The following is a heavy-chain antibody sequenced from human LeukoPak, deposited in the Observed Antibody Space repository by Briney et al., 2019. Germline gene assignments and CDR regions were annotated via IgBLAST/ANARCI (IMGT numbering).Heavy chain of an antibody. V-gene: IGHV3-30*07. CDR2: ISYDGSNK. J-gene: IGHJ4*02. D-gene: IGHD3-22*01. Sequence: GGSLRLSCAASGFTFSSYAMHWVRQAPSKGLEWVAVISYDGSNKYYADSVKGRFTISRDNSKNTLYLQMNSLRAEDTAVYYCARDGADDSSGYYYGHIDYWGQGTLVTVSS. CDR3: ARDGADDSSGYYYGHIDY. CDR1: GFTFSSYA.